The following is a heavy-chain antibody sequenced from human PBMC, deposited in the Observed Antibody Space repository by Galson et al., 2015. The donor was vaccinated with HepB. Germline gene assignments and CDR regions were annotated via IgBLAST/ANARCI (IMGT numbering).Heavy chain of an antibody. CDR1: GFTFSSYG. CDR3: ASDRTTYYHDSTGYGV. CDR2: ISSSRSTR. D-gene: IGHD3-22*01. J-gene: IGHJ4*02. V-gene: IGHV3-48*02. Sequence: SLRLSCAASGFTFSSYGMHWVRQTPGKGLEWVSYISSSRSTRYYADSVEGRFTISRDNAKNSLYLQMNNLRDEDTAVYYCASDRTTYYHDSTGYGVWGQGTLVTVSS.